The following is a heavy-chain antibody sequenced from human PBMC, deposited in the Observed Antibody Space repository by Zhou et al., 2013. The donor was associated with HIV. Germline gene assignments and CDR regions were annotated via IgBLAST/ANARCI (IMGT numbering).Heavy chain of an antibody. D-gene: IGHD3-3*01. CDR2: ISVYNGNT. J-gene: IGHJ6*03. V-gene: IGHV1-18*04. CDR3: AKTIHYDFWSGLGLHYYYHMDV. Sequence: QVLLVQSGAEVKKPGASVKVSCKASGYTFTGYYMHWVRQAPGQGLEWMGWISVYNGNTNYAQKIQGRVTMTTDTSTSTAYMELRSLRSDDTAVYYCAKTIHYDFWSGLGLHYYYHMDVWGKGTTVTVSS. CDR1: GYTFTGYY.